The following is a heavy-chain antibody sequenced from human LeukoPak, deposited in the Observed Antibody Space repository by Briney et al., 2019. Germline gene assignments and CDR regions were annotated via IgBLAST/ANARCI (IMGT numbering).Heavy chain of an antibody. V-gene: IGHV5-51*01. CDR2: VYPADSDT. D-gene: IGHD2-2*02. CDR1: GYTFSDLW. CDR3: ARTQGLYGAADY. J-gene: IGHJ4*02. Sequence: GASLKISCQASGYTFSDLWIGWARQMPGQGLEWMGSVYPADSDTRYRPSFEGHVTISADKSTNTAFLQWNSLQSSDSGIYFCARTQGLYGAADYWGQGTLVISSS.